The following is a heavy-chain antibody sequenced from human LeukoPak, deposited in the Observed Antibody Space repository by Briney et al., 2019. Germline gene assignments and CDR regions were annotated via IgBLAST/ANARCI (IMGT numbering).Heavy chain of an antibody. J-gene: IGHJ4*02. V-gene: IGHV3-33*06. CDR1: GFTFSSYG. CDR3: AKMIAGAGTTGGDYFDY. D-gene: IGHD6-13*01. CDR2: IWYDGSNK. Sequence: PGGSLRLSCAASGFTFSSYGMHWVRQAPGKGLEWVALIWYDGSNKYYADSVKGRFIISRDNSKNTLYFQMNSLRAEDTAVYYCAKMIAGAGTTGGDYFDYWGQGTLVTVSS.